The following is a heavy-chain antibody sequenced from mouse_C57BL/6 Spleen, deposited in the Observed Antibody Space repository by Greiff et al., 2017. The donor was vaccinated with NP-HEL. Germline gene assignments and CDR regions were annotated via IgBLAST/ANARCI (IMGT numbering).Heavy chain of an antibody. CDR2: ISSGGDYI. D-gene: IGHD1-1*01. CDR3: TRDYYYGSSPGWYFDV. V-gene: IGHV5-9-1*02. CDR1: GFTFSSYA. J-gene: IGHJ1*03. Sequence: EVKLVESGEGLVKPGGSLKLSCAASGFTFSSYAMSWVRQTPEKRLELVAYISSGGDYIYYADTVKGRFTISRDNARNTLYLQMSSLKSEDTAMYYCTRDYYYGSSPGWYFDVWGTGTTVTVSS.